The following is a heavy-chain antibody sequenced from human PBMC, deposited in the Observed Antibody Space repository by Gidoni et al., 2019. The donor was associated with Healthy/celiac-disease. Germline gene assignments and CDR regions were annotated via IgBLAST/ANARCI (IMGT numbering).Heavy chain of an antibody. V-gene: IGHV3-30*18. CDR2: ISYDGSNK. J-gene: IGHJ4*02. Sequence: QVQLVESGGGVVQPGRSLGLACAASGLPFSSYGMHWGRQARGKGLEWVAVISYDGSNKYYADSVKGRFTISRDNSKNTLYLQMNSLRAEDTAVDYCAKPIGGSSWLTFDYWGQGTLVTVSS. D-gene: IGHD6-13*01. CDR1: GLPFSSYG. CDR3: AKPIGGSSWLTFDY.